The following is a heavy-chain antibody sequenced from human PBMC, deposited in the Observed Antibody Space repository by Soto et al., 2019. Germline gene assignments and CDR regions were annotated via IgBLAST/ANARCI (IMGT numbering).Heavy chain of an antibody. D-gene: IGHD4-17*01. J-gene: IGHJ4*02. CDR2: ISAYNGNT. V-gene: IGHV1-18*04. CDR1: GYTFTSYY. CDR3: ARTLYGDNVDY. Sequence: GASVKVSCKASGYTFTSYYMHWVRQAPGQGLEWMGWISAYNGNTNYAQKLQGRVTMTTDTSTSTAYMELRSLRSEDTAVYYCARTLYGDNVDYWGQGTLVTVSS.